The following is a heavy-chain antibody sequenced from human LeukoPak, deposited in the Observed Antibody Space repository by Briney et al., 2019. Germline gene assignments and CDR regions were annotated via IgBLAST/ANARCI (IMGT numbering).Heavy chain of an antibody. CDR3: ARGGIDIVTVPVSNWFDP. Sequence: GASVKVSCKASGYSFINYGITWVRQAPGQGLEWMGWSSPYNGKTNYAQKFRGRVTMTTDTSTNTAYMELRSLRSDDTAVYYCARGGIDIVTVPVSNWFDPWGQGTLVTVSS. CDR1: GYSFINYG. J-gene: IGHJ5*02. V-gene: IGHV1-18*01. CDR2: SSPYNGKT. D-gene: IGHD2/OR15-2a*01.